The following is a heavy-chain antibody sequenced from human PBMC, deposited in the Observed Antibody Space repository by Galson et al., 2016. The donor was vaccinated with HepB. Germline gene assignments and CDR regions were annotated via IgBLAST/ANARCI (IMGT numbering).Heavy chain of an antibody. V-gene: IGHV4-34*01. CDR1: GGSFSGYY. CDR2: IYHTGTT. J-gene: IGHJ6*02. CDR3: ARCSRSSAYYYYGMDV. D-gene: IGHD6-6*01. Sequence: SETLSLTCAVYGGSFSGYYWSWIRQPPGKGLEWIGEIYHTGTTNYNPSLKSRVTISVDTSKNWFSLRLSSVTAADTAVYYCARCSRSSAYYYYGMDVWGQGTLVTVSS.